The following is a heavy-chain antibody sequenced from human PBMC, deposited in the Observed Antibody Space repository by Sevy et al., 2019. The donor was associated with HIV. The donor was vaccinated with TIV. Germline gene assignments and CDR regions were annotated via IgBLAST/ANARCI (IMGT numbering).Heavy chain of an antibody. CDR1: GFTFDDYA. V-gene: IGHV3-9*01. CDR3: AKGGIAVAGAFDY. D-gene: IGHD6-19*01. Sequence: GGSLRLSCAASGFTFDDYAMHWARQAPGKGLEWGSGISWNSGSIGYADSVKGRFTISRDNAKNSLYLQMNSLRAEDTALYYCAKGGIAVAGAFDYWGQGTLVTVSS. CDR2: ISWNSGSI. J-gene: IGHJ4*02.